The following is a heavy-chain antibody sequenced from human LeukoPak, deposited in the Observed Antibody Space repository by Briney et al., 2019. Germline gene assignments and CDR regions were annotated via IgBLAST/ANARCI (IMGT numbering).Heavy chain of an antibody. Sequence: SETLSLTCAVSGYSISSGYYWGWIRQPPGKGLEWIGSIYHSGSTYYNPSLKSRVTISVDTSRNHFSQRLSSVPAADPAVYYCARHEEEDGYNAKTPDYWGQGTLVTVSS. J-gene: IGHJ4*02. V-gene: IGHV4-38-2*01. CDR1: GYSISSGYY. D-gene: IGHD5-24*01. CDR2: IYHSGST. CDR3: ARHEEEDGYNAKTPDY.